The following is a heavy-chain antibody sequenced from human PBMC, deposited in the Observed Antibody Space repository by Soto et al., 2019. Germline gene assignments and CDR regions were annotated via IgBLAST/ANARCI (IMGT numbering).Heavy chain of an antibody. J-gene: IGHJ6*02. D-gene: IGHD3-3*01. V-gene: IGHV3-30*18. CDR3: AKFWGRDFWSGKPYYYYYGMDV. Sequence: GGSLRLSCAASGFTFSSYGMHWVRQAPGKGLEWVAVISYDGSNKYYADSVKGRFTISRDNSKNTLYLQMNSLRAEDTAVYYCAKFWGRDFWSGKPYYYYYGMDVWGQGTTVTVSS. CDR2: ISYDGSNK. CDR1: GFTFSSYG.